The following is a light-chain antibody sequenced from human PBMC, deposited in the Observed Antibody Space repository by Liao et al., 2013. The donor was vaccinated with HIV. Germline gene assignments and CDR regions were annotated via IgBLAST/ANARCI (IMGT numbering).Light chain of an antibody. Sequence: SYVLTQPPSVSVAPGTTATITCGGNNIGDYRVHWYQQKPGQAPVLVIRFDRDRPSGIPGRFSGFNSGRTAALTISRVDAGDEADYYCQVWDTSSDHHVVFGGGTKLTVL. CDR2: FDR. J-gene: IGLJ2*01. CDR3: QVWDTSSDHHVV. CDR1: NIGDYR. V-gene: IGLV3-21*01.